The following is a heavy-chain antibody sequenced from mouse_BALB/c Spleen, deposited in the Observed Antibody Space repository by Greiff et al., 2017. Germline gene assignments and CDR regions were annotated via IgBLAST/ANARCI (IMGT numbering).Heavy chain of an antibody. D-gene: IGHD3-3*01. CDR2: ISSGSSNT. CDR3: TADGGRGGCVAY. Sequence: EVQLVESGGGLVKPGGSLKLSCAASGFTFSSYTMPWVRQTPEKGLEWVANISSGSSNTYYADSVKGRFTISRDNTKNTLYLQISSLKSEDTAMYYCTADGGRGGCVAYWGQGTLVTVSA. J-gene: IGHJ3*01. V-gene: IGHV5-6-4*01. CDR1: GFTFSSYT.